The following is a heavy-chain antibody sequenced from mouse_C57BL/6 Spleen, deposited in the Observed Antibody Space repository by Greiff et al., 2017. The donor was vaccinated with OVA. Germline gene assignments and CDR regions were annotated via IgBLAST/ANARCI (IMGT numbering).Heavy chain of an antibody. J-gene: IGHJ2*01. V-gene: IGHV1-69*01. CDR2: IDPSDSYT. D-gene: IGHD2-1*01. CDR3: ARGLGTYYGKGDYFDY. Sequence: QVQLKQPGAELVMPGASVKLSCKASGYTFTSYWMHWVKQRPGQGLEWIGEIDPSDSYTNYNQKFKGKSTLTVDKSSSTAYLQLSSLTSEDSAVYYCARGLGTYYGKGDYFDYWGQGTTLTGAS. CDR1: GYTFTSYW.